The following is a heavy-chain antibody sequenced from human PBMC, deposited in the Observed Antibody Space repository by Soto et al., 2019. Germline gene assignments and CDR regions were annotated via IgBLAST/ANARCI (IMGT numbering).Heavy chain of an antibody. D-gene: IGHD3-10*01. CDR1: GFTFSSYS. CDR3: ARANYYGSPGDFDY. J-gene: IGHJ4*02. Sequence: EVQLVESGGGLVQPGGSLRLSCAASGFTFSSYSMNWVRQAPGKGLEWVSSISSSSSTIYYADSVKGRFTISRDNAKNALYLQMNSLRAEDTAVYYCARANYYGSPGDFDYWGQGTLVNVSS. CDR2: ISSSSSTI. V-gene: IGHV3-48*01.